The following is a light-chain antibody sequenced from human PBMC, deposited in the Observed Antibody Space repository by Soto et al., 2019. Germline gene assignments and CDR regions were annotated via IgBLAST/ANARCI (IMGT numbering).Light chain of an antibody. J-gene: IGKJ1*01. CDR2: KAS. CDR3: QHYNSYSEE. CDR1: QTISSW. Sequence: DIQMTQSPSTLSGSVGYRVSITCRASQTISSWLAWYQQKPGKAPKLLIYKASTLKSGVPSRFSGSGSGTEFTLTISSLQPDDFATYYCQHYNSYSEEFGQGTKV. V-gene: IGKV1-5*03.